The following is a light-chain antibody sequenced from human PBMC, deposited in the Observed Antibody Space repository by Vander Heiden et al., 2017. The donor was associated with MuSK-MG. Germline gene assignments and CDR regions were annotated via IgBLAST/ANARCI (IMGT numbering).Light chain of an antibody. V-gene: IGLV7-43*01. CDR1: TGAVTNGYH. CDR2: STS. Sequence: QTVVTQEPSVTVSPGGTVTLTCASSTGAVTNGYHTNWFQQKRGQAPRTLIYSTSKKHSWTPARFSGSLLGGKAALTLSGVQPEDEADYYCLVYYSGDPVFGGGTKMTGL. CDR3: LVYYSGDPV. J-gene: IGLJ3*02.